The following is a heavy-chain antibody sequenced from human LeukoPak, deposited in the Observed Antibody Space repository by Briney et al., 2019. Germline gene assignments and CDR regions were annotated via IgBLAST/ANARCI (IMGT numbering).Heavy chain of an antibody. CDR3: ARESPVAATCRSWFDS. J-gene: IGHJ5*01. D-gene: IGHD6-13*01. CDR1: GFTFSSYA. V-gene: IGHV3-23*01. CDR2: ITGGGSTT. Sequence: GGSLRLSCAASGFTFSSYAMSWVRQAPGKGLEWVSTITGGGSTTYYADSVKGRFTISRDNSKNTLYLQMNSLRAEDTALYYCARESPVAATCRSWFDSWGQGTLVTVSS.